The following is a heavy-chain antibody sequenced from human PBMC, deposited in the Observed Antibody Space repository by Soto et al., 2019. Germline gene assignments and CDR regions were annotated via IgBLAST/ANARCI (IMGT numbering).Heavy chain of an antibody. J-gene: IGHJ4*02. Sequence: ASVKVSCKASGYTFTSYDINWVRQATGQGLEWMGWMNPNSGNTGYAQKFQGRVTMTRNTSISTAYMELSSLRSEDTAVYYCARGGVFFFAAPTNPFDYWGQGTLVSVSS. CDR2: MNPNSGNT. D-gene: IGHD3-10*01. V-gene: IGHV1-8*01. CDR3: ARGGVFFFAAPTNPFDY. CDR1: GYTFTSYD.